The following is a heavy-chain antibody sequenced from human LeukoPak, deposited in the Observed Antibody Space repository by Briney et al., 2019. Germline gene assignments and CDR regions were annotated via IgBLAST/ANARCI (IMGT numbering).Heavy chain of an antibody. CDR3: ARWAHSVTYKSWFFDL. CDR1: GGSFGTFY. V-gene: IGHV4-4*07. Sequence: SETLSLTCSVSGGSFGTFYWSWIRQPAGKGLEWLGRIFSSGNANYNPSLKSRLTMSVDTPKNEFSLRLNSVTAADTAVYYCARWAHSVTYKSWFFDLWGRGTLVTVSS. J-gene: IGHJ2*01. CDR2: IFSSGNA. D-gene: IGHD5-24*01.